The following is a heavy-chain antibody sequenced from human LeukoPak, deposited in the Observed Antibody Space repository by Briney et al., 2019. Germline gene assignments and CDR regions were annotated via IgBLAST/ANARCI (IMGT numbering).Heavy chain of an antibody. CDR1: GFTFSSYG. Sequence: GGTLRLSCAGSGFTFSSYGMSWVRQAPGKGLEWVSAISDTGNTYHADSVKGRFTISRDSSKNTLFLQMNRLRPEDAAVYYCAKAPVTTCRGAFCYPFDYWGLGTLVTVSS. D-gene: IGHD2-15*01. V-gene: IGHV3-23*01. J-gene: IGHJ4*02. CDR3: AKAPVTTCRGAFCYPFDY. CDR2: ISDTGNT.